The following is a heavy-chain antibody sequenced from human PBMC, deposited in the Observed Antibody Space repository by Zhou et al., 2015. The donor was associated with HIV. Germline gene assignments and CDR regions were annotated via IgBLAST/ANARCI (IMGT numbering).Heavy chain of an antibody. V-gene: IGHV1-2*02. CDR1: GYTFTDYY. CDR3: ARVHGSSGRLDY. Sequence: QVQVVQSGAEVKKPGASVKVSCKASGYTFTDYYMHWVRQAPGQGLEWMGSINPNSGDTKYAQRFQGRVTMTRDTSISAAYMELNRLTSDDTAVYYCARVHGSSGRLDYWGQGTLVTVSS. CDR2: INPNSGDT. D-gene: IGHD3-10*01. J-gene: IGHJ4*02.